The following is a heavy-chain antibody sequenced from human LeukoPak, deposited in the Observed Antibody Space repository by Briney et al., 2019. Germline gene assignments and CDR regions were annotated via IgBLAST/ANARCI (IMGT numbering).Heavy chain of an antibody. CDR1: GFTFSSYA. J-gene: IGHJ4*02. CDR3: ARRSYYDLDYFDY. Sequence: GGTLRLSCAASGFTFSSYAMSWVRQAPGKGLEWVSTITTSGGSTYYADSVKGRFTISRDNSKNTLYLQMNSLRAEDTAVYYCARRSYYDLDYFDYWGQGTLVTVSS. CDR2: ITTSGGST. V-gene: IGHV3-23*01. D-gene: IGHD1-26*01.